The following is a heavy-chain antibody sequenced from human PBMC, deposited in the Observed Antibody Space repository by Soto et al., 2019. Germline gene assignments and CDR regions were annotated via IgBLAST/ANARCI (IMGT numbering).Heavy chain of an antibody. D-gene: IGHD2-2*02. CDR3: ARAHIVVVPAAILDY. Sequence: GGSLRLSCAASGFTFSSYAMHWVRQAPGKGLEWVAVISYDGSNKYYADSVKGRFTISRDNSKNTLYLQMNSLRAEGTAVYYCARAHIVVVPAAILDYWGQGTLVTVSS. J-gene: IGHJ4*02. V-gene: IGHV3-30-3*01. CDR2: ISYDGSNK. CDR1: GFTFSSYA.